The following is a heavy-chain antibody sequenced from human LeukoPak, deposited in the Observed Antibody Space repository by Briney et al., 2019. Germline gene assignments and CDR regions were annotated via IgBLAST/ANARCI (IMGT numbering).Heavy chain of an antibody. J-gene: IGHJ6*03. CDR3: ARVARGDYYYYYMDV. V-gene: IGHV3-74*01. Sequence: GGSLRLSCGASGFTFSSYWMHWVRQAPGKGQVWVSRINNDGSSTSYADSVQGRFTISRDNAKNTLYLQMNSLRAEDTALYYCARVARGDYYYYYMDVWGKGTTVTVSS. CDR1: GFTFSSYW. CDR2: INNDGSST. D-gene: IGHD3-10*01.